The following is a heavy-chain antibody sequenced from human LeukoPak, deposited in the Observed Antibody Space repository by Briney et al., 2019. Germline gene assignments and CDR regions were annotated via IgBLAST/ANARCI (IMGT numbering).Heavy chain of an antibody. D-gene: IGHD6-19*01. J-gene: IGHJ4*02. V-gene: IGHV3-48*03. Sequence: GGSLRLSCAASGFTFSSYEMNWVRQAPGKGLECVSYISSSGSTIYYADSVKGRFTISRDNAKNSLYLQMNSLRAEDTAVYYCARDPSLAVAGFFDYWGQGTLVTVSS. CDR3: ARDPSLAVAGFFDY. CDR2: ISSSGSTI. CDR1: GFTFSSYE.